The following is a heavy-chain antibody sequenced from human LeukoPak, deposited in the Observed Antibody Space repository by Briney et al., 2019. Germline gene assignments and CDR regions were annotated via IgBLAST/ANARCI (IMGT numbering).Heavy chain of an antibody. V-gene: IGHV5-51*01. CDR3: ARLTTPGIAAAGTPFDY. CDR1: GYSFTSYW. J-gene: IGHJ4*02. Sequence: GESLKISCKGSGYSFTSYWIGWVRQMPGKGLEWMGIIYPGDSDTRCSPSFQGQVTISADKSISTAYLQWSSLKASDTAMYYCARLTTPGIAAAGTPFDYWGQGTLVTVSS. D-gene: IGHD6-13*01. CDR2: IYPGDSDT.